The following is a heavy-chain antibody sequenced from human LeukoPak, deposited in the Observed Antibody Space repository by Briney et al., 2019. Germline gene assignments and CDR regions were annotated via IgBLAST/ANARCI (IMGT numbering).Heavy chain of an antibody. J-gene: IGHJ3*02. CDR3: AGGDAFDI. CDR1: GFTISLSY. CDR2: IYYSGST. Sequence: PSETLSLTCTVSGFTISLSYWSWIRQPPGKGLEWIGYIYYSGSTNYNPSLRSRVTISVDTSKNQFSLKLSSVTAADTAVYYCAGGDAFDIWGQGTMVTVSS. V-gene: IGHV4-59*01.